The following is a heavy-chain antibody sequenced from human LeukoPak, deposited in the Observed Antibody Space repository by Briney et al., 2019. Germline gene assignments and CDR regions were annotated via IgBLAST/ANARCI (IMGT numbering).Heavy chain of an antibody. J-gene: IGHJ4*02. CDR1: ADSVPSKSAA. Sequence: SQTLSLTCAISADSVPSKSAAWNWIRQSPSRGLEWLGRTYYRSKWYSEYAVSVKSRITINPDTSKNQFSLQLNSVAPEDTAVYYCARTTGHFDYWGQGTLVTVSS. D-gene: IGHD2-8*02. CDR3: ARTTGHFDY. CDR2: TYYRSKWYS. V-gene: IGHV6-1*01.